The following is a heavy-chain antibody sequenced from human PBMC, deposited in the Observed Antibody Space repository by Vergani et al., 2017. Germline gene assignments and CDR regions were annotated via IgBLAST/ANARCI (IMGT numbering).Heavy chain of an antibody. CDR3: GVGSDYYIET. Sequence: QESLAQSGPEVKKPGASVKLSCLASGPGLWTFYFHWVRQVDGRELQWLGVIEPRKGRTTYAKSVPDRVSITGDMTGEMTASTVYLEIYSLAIDDTAVYFCGVGSDYYIETWGQGTVVTVSS. CDR1: GPGLWTFY. J-gene: IGHJ4*02. CDR2: IEPRKGRT. D-gene: IGHD2-21*01. V-gene: IGHV1-46*01.